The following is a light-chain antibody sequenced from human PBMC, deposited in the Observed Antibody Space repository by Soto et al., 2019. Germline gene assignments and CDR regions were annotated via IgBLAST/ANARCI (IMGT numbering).Light chain of an antibody. V-gene: IGKV3-11*01. Sequence: DIVLTQSPVTLYSSPVERAILCCRASQSVSSNLAWYQQKPGQAPRLLIYDASIRATGIPDRFSGSGSGTDFTLTISSLEPEDFAVYYCQQRSDWGTFGQGTKVDI. J-gene: IGKJ1*01. CDR3: QQRSDWGT. CDR1: QSVSSN. CDR2: DAS.